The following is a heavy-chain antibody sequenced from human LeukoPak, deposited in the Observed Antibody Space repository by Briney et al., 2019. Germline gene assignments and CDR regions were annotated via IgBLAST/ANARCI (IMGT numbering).Heavy chain of an antibody. J-gene: IGHJ4*02. CDR2: ISYDGSNK. Sequence: GRSLRLSCAASGFTFSSYAMHWVRQAPGKGLEWVAVISYDGSNKYYADSVKGRFTISRDNSKNTLYLQMNSLKTEDTAVYYCTTLDNYGDRWGQGTLVTVSS. D-gene: IGHD4-17*01. V-gene: IGHV3-30-3*01. CDR3: TTLDNYGDR. CDR1: GFTFSSYA.